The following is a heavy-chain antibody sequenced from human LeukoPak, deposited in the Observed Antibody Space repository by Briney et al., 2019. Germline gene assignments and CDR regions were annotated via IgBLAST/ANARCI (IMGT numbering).Heavy chain of an antibody. CDR3: ARGSTVTTISD. Sequence: ASVKVSCKASGYTFTGYYMHWVRQAPGQGLEWIGRINPNCGGTNYAQKFQGRVTMTRDTSISTAYMELSRLRSDDTAVYYCARGSTVTTISDWGQGTLVTVSS. J-gene: IGHJ4*02. CDR1: GYTFTGYY. CDR2: INPNCGGT. V-gene: IGHV1-2*06. D-gene: IGHD4-17*01.